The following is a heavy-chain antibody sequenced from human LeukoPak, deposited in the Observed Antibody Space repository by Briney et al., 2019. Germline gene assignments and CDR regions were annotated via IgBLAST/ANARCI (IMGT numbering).Heavy chain of an antibody. CDR2: ISAHNGNT. V-gene: IGHV1-18*01. D-gene: IGHD2-15*01. J-gene: IGHJ4*02. CDR1: GGAFSSYT. CDR3: ARERRCSGGSCYPHYFDY. Sequence: ASVKVSCKASGGAFSSYTISWVRQAPGQGLEWMGWISAHNGNTNYAQKLQGRVTMTTDTSTSTAYMELRSLRSDDTAVYYCARERRCSGGSCYPHYFDYWGQGTLVTVSS.